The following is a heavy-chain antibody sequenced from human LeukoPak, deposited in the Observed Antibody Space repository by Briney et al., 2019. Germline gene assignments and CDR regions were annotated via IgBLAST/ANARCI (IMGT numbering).Heavy chain of an antibody. CDR1: GGSISSGGYY. V-gene: IGHV4-31*03. Sequence: PSQTLSLTCTVSGGSISSGGYYWSWIRQHPGKGLEWIGYIYYSGSTYYNPSLKSRVTISVDTSKNQFSLELSSVTAADTAVYYCARATRGYSYGTFDYWGQGTLVTVSS. D-gene: IGHD5-18*01. J-gene: IGHJ4*02. CDR2: IYYSGST. CDR3: ARATRGYSYGTFDY.